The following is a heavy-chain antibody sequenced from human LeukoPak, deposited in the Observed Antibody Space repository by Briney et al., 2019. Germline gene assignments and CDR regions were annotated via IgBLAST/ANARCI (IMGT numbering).Heavy chain of an antibody. CDR3: ARGGYYTARGYFQH. Sequence: SETLSLTCTVSGGSISSYYWSWIRQPPGKGLEWIGYIYYSGSTNYNPSLKSRVTISVDTSKNQFSLKLSSVTAADTAVYYCARGGYYTARGYFQHWGQGTLVTVSS. D-gene: IGHD3-22*01. CDR2: IYYSGST. V-gene: IGHV4-59*01. CDR1: GGSISSYY. J-gene: IGHJ1*01.